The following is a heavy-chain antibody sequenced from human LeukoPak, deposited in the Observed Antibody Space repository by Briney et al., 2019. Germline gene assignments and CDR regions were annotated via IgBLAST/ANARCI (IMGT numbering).Heavy chain of an antibody. CDR3: VRHSHLSISTGSNWFDP. CDR2: ISSGSVYI. Sequence: PGGSLRLSCAASGFTFSDYSMNWVRQAPGKGLEWVSSISSGSVYIYYADSVKGRFTISRDNAKNSLSLQMNSLRAEDTAVYYCVRHSHLSISTGSNWFDPWGQGTLVTVSS. V-gene: IGHV3-21*01. CDR1: GFTFSDYS. D-gene: IGHD3-10*01. J-gene: IGHJ5*02.